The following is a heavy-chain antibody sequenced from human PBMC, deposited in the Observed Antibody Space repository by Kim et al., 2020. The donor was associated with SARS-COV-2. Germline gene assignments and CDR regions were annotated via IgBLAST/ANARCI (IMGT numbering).Heavy chain of an antibody. CDR2: IGTAGDT. V-gene: IGHV3-13*04. D-gene: IGHD1-26*01. J-gene: IGHJ6*02. Sequence: GGSLRLSCAASGFTFSSYDMHWVRQATGKGLEWVSAIGTAGDTYYPGSVKGRFTISRENAKNSLYLQMNSLRAGDTAVYYCARAVSGSYFPAYYYNGMDVWGQGTTVTVSS. CDR1: GFTFSSYD. CDR3: ARAVSGSYFPAYYYNGMDV.